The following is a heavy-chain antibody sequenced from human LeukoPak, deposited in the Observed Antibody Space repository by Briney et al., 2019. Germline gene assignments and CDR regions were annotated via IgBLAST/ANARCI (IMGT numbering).Heavy chain of an antibody. CDR2: IYSGGST. CDR1: GFTVSSNY. J-gene: IGHJ3*02. CDR3: ARDGGGSYSHDAFDI. V-gene: IGHV3-66*01. Sequence: GGSLRLSCAASGFTVSSNYMSWVRQAPGKGLEWVSVIYSGGSTYYADSVKGRFTISRDTSKNTLYLQMNSLRAEDTAVYYCARDGGGSYSHDAFDIWGQGTMVTVSS. D-gene: IGHD1-26*01.